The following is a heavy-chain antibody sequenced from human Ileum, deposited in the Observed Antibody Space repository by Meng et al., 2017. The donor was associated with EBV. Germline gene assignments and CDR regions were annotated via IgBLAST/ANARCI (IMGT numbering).Heavy chain of an antibody. V-gene: IGHV4-59*08. CDR2: IYYSGST. CDR3: ARGGWSLDY. Sequence: QVQRQEAGPGLLKHSEPLSLPCTVSGGSISSYYWCWIRQPPGKGLEWIGYIYYSGSTNYNPSLKSRVTISVDTSKNQFSLNLSSVTAADTAVYYCARGGWSLDYWGQGTLVTVSS. D-gene: IGHD2-15*01. CDR1: GGSISSYY. J-gene: IGHJ4*02.